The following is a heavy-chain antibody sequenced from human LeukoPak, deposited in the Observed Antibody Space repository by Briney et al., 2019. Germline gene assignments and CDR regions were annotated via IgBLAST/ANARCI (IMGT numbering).Heavy chain of an antibody. CDR2: FDPEDGET. J-gene: IGHJ5*02. Sequence: ASVKVSCKVSGYTLTELSMHWVRQAPGKGLEWMGGFDPEDGETIYAQKFQGRVTMTEDTSTATAYMELSSLRSEDTAVYYCGRGGGGARYCSGGSCYWGFDPWGQGTLVTVSS. CDR3: GRGGGGARYCSGGSCYWGFDP. D-gene: IGHD2-15*01. CDR1: GYTLTELS. V-gene: IGHV1-24*01.